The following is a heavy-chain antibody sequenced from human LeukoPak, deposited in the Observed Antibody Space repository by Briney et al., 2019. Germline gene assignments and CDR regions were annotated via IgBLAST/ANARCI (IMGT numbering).Heavy chain of an antibody. J-gene: IGHJ3*02. V-gene: IGHV3-53*01. CDR2: IYSGGST. Sequence: GGSLRLSCAASGFTVSSNCMSWVRQAPGKGLEWVPVIYSGGSTYYADSVKGRFTISRDNSKNTLYLQMNSLRAEDTAVYYCAREPGAYCGGDCPHSAAFDIWGQGTMVTVSS. CDR1: GFTVSSNC. CDR3: AREPGAYCGGDCPHSAAFDI. D-gene: IGHD2-21*02.